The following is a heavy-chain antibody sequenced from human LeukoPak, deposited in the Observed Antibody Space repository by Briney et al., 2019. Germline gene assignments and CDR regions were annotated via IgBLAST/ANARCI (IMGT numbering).Heavy chain of an antibody. CDR1: GGSFSGYY. CDR3: ARGVVITGLDY. Sequence: SETLSLTCAVYGGSFSGYYWSWIRQPPGKGLEWIGSIYSSGNTNYSPSLKSRVTISVDTSKNQFSLKLTSVTAADTAVYYCARGVVITGLDYWGQGTLVTVSS. D-gene: IGHD3-3*01. J-gene: IGHJ4*02. CDR2: IYSSGNT. V-gene: IGHV4-59*01.